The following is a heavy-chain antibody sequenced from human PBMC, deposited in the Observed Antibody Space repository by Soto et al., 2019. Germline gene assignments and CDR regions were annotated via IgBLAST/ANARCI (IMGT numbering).Heavy chain of an antibody. V-gene: IGHV3-30*18. CDR1: GFTFSSYG. CDR2: ISYDGSNK. Sequence: GGSLRLSCAASGFTFSSYGMHWVRQAPGKGLEWVAVISYDGSNKYYADSVKGRFTISRDNSKNTLYLQMNSLRAKDTAVYYCAKEDRPVIVVVPAAVYYYYYGMDVWGQGTTVTVSS. J-gene: IGHJ6*02. CDR3: AKEDRPVIVVVPAAVYYYYYGMDV. D-gene: IGHD2-2*01.